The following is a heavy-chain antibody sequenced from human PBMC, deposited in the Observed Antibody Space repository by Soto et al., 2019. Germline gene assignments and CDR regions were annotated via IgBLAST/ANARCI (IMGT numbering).Heavy chain of an antibody. CDR3: ARDWYNYYDSGGYSAGY. J-gene: IGHJ4*02. D-gene: IGHD3-22*01. CDR2: INPSGGST. V-gene: IGHV1-46*01. CDR1: GYTFTSYY. Sequence: ASVKVSCKASGYTFTSYYMHWVRQAPGQGLEWMGIINPSGGSTSYAQKFQGRVTMTRDTSTSTVYMELSSLRSEDTAVYYCARDWYNYYDSGGYSAGYWGQGTLVTVSS.